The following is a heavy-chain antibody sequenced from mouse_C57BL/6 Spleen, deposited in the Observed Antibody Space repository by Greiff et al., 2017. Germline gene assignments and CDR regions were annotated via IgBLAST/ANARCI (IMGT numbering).Heavy chain of an antibody. D-gene: IGHD1-1*01. Sequence: VQLQQSGAELVRPGASVKLSCTASGFNIKDYYMHWVKQRPEQGLEWIGRIDPEDGDTGYAPKFQGKATMTADTSSNTAYLQLSSLTSEDTAVYYCTTTRFITTVVDYAMDYWGQGTSVTVSS. CDR2: IDPEDGDT. CDR1: GFNIKDYY. CDR3: TTTRFITTVVDYAMDY. V-gene: IGHV14-1*01. J-gene: IGHJ4*01.